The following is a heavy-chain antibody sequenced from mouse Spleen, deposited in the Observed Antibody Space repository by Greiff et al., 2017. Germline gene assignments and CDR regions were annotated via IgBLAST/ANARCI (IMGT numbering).Heavy chain of an antibody. CDR3: ARDLGAWFAY. V-gene: IGHV3-6*01. D-gene: IGHD3-3*01. J-gene: IGHJ3*01. CDR2: ISYDGSN. CDR1: GYSITSGYY. Sequence: EVQLQQSGPGLVKPSQSLSLTCSVTGYSITSGYYWKWIRQFPGNKLEWMGYISYDGSNNYNPSLKNRISITRDTSKNQFFLKLNSVTTEDTATYYCARDLGAWFAYWGQGTLVTVSA.